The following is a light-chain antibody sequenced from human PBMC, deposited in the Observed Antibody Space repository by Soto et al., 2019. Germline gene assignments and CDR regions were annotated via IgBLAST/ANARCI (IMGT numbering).Light chain of an antibody. CDR3: QQSHISHLT. CDR2: SAS. V-gene: IGKV1-39*01. CDR1: ESVNRY. J-gene: IGKJ1*01. Sequence: DIQMTQSPSSLSASVGDTVTIGCQTSESVNRYFNWYQQKPGKAPNLLIHSASNLQSGVRSRFSGSGSGTDLTLTISSRQPEDFATYYFQQSHISHLTFGQGTKVEIK.